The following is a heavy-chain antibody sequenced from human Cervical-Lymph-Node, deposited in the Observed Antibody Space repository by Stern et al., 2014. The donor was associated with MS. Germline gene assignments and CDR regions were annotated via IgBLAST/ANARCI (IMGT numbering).Heavy chain of an antibody. D-gene: IGHD1-26*01. CDR2: FDTENDET. CDR3: AGGGGPIDI. V-gene: IGHV1-24*01. Sequence: MQLVESGAEVKKPGASVKVSCKASGYSLSEISMHWVRQAPGKGLEWMGGFDTENDETVYAQNFQGRLTMTEDTSTDTAYMELSSLRSEDTAVYYGAGGGGPIDIWGQGTPVIVSS. J-gene: IGHJ3*02. CDR1: GYSLSEIS.